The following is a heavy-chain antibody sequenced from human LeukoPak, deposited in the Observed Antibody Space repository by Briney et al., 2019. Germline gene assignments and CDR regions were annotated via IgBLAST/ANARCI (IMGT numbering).Heavy chain of an antibody. CDR3: ATAGNYRFDY. D-gene: IGHD1-7*01. V-gene: IGHV3-74*01. Sequence: GGSLRLSCAASGFSFSSHGMSWVRQAPGKGLVWVSRINSDGSTTNYADSVKGRFTISRDNAKNTLYLQMDSLRAGDTAVYHCATAGNYRFDYWGQGTLVTVSS. CDR1: GFSFSSHG. CDR2: INSDGSTT. J-gene: IGHJ4*02.